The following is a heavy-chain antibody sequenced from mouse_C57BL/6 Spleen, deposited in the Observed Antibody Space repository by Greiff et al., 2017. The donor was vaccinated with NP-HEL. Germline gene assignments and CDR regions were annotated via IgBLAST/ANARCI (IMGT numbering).Heavy chain of an antibody. Sequence: EVKVVESGGGLVKPGGSLKLSCAASGFTFSDYGMHWVRQAPEKGLEWVAYISSGSSTIYYADTVKGRFTISRDNAKNTLFLQMTSLRSEDTAMYYCARAYGRGAMDYWGQGTSVTVSS. D-gene: IGHD1-1*02. V-gene: IGHV5-17*01. J-gene: IGHJ4*01. CDR3: ARAYGRGAMDY. CDR1: GFTFSDYG. CDR2: ISSGSSTI.